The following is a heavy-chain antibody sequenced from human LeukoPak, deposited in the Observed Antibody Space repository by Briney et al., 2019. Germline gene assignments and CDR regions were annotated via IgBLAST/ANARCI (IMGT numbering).Heavy chain of an antibody. Sequence: PGRSRKLSCAAAGLSFSGSGLHWVRQASGKGREWIGRIRSKAYNYAPVYAPTVKGRFTISRDDSKNTAFLQMNSLKTEHTAVYYCIKHVPYSGGFDPWGQETLVTVP. J-gene: IGHJ5*02. CDR1: GLSFSGSG. V-gene: IGHV3-73*01. D-gene: IGHD2-15*01. CDR2: IRSKAYNYAP. CDR3: IKHVPYSGGFDP.